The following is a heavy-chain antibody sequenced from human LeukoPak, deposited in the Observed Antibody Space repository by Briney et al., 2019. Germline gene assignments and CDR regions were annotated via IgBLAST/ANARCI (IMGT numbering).Heavy chain of an antibody. CDR1: GFTFSSYA. D-gene: IGHD4-17*01. J-gene: IGHJ6*03. CDR2: ISGSGGST. V-gene: IGHV3-23*01. CDR3: AKADGDSDYYYMDV. Sequence: GGSLRLSCAASGFTFSSYAMSWVRQAPGKGLEWVSAISGSGGSTYYADSVKGRFTISRDNSKNTLYLQMNSLRAEDTAVYYCAKADGDSDYYYMDVWGKGTTVTVSS.